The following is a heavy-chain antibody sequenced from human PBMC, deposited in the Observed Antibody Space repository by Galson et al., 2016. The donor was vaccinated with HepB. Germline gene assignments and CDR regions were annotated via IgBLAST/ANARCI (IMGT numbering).Heavy chain of an antibody. V-gene: IGHV3-33*08. D-gene: IGHD3-10*01. CDR3: ARDLGVRGYGREPRDAYDL. Sequence: SLRLSCAASGFTFSDYYMSWIRQAPGKGLEWVAVVWFDGYTKFYADSVRGRFTVSRDSSRDTVDLQMNNLRAEDAAMYFCARDLGVRGYGREPRDAYDLWGQGTMVTVSS. CDR1: GFTFSDYY. J-gene: IGHJ3*01. CDR2: VWFDGYTK.